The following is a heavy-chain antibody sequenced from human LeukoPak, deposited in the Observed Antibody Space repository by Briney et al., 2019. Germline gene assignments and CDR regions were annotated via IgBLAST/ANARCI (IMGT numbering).Heavy chain of an antibody. CDR2: ISSSSSTI. Sequence: GGSLRLSCAASGFTFSSYSMNWVRQAPGRGLVWVSYISSSSSTIYYAASVKGRFTISRDNAKNSLYLQMNSLRAEDTAVYHCARGSIAVAGPFDYWGQGTLVTVSS. J-gene: IGHJ4*02. D-gene: IGHD6-19*01. CDR3: ARGSIAVAGPFDY. V-gene: IGHV3-48*01. CDR1: GFTFSSYS.